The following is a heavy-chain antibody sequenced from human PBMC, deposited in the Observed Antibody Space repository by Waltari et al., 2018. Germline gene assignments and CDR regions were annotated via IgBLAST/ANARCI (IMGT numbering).Heavy chain of an antibody. CDR1: RGSIRSHY. J-gene: IGHJ6*02. CDR2: IYYNVAT. CDR3: ARDRVVPADEPDYYGLDV. V-gene: IGHV4-59*11. D-gene: IGHD2-2*01. Sequence: QVQLQESGPGQVKPSETLSLTCDVSRGSIRSHYWSWIRRPPGKGLEWIGYIYYNVATNYNPSLMSRVTISVDTAKNQFSLKLTSVTAADTAVYYCARDRVVPADEPDYYGLDVWGQGTTVTVSS.